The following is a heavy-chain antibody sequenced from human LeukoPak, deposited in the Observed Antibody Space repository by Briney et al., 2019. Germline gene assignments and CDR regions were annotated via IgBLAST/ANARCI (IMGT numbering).Heavy chain of an antibody. D-gene: IGHD6-6*01. CDR1: GCTFSSYS. CDR2: ISSSSSYI. CDR3: ARGPYSSSYYFDY. Sequence: GGSLRLSCAASGCTFSSYSMNWVRQAPGKGLEWVSSISSSSSYIYYADSVKGRFTISRDNAKNSLYLQMNSLRAEDTAVYYCARGPYSSSYYFDYWGQGTLVTVSS. V-gene: IGHV3-21*01. J-gene: IGHJ4*02.